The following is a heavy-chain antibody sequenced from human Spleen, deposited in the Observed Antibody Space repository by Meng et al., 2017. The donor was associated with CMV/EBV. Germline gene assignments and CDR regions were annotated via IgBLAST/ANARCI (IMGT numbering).Heavy chain of an antibody. CDR3: AKQIYSSGFYFLDH. Sequence: GGSLRLSCAASGFTFSSYGMHWVRQAPGKGLEWVAFIRYDGSDKYYADSVKGRFTISRDNSRNTLYLQMDSLRPEDTAMFYCAKQIYSSGFYFLDHWGQGTLVTVSS. CDR2: IRYDGSDK. CDR1: GFTFSSYG. V-gene: IGHV3-30*02. D-gene: IGHD3-22*01. J-gene: IGHJ4*02.